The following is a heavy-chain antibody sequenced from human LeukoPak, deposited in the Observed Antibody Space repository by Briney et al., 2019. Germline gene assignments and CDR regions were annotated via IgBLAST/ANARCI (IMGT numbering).Heavy chain of an antibody. CDR3: ARHRIAAAGRFDY. D-gene: IGHD6-13*01. CDR2: MYYSGNT. CDR1: GGSISSGDYY. Sequence: PSETLSLTCTVSGGSISSGDYYWGWIRQPPGKGLEWIGYMYYSGNTYYYPSLKSRVTISIDAPKNQFSLKLSSVTAADTAVYYCARHRIAAAGRFDYWGQGTLVTVSS. J-gene: IGHJ4*02. V-gene: IGHV4-30-4*02.